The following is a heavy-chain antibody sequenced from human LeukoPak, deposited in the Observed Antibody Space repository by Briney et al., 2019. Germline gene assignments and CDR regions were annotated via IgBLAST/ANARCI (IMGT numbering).Heavy chain of an antibody. CDR1: GFTFSSYW. CDR3: AKSNFDIVVVPASLPYYYYYMDV. J-gene: IGHJ6*03. CDR2: IKQDGSEK. D-gene: IGHD2-2*01. Sequence: SGGSLRLSCAASGFTFSSYWMSWVRQAPGKGLEWVANIKQDGSEKYYADSVKGRFTISRDNSKNTLYLQMNSLRAEDTAVYYCAKSNFDIVVVPASLPYYYYYMDVWGKGTTVTVSS. V-gene: IGHV3-7*01.